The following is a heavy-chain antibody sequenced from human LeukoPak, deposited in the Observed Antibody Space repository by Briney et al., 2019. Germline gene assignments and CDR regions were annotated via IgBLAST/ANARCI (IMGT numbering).Heavy chain of an antibody. CDR3: ARARYSGSGSYPYFDS. J-gene: IGHJ4*02. Sequence: SETLSLTCTVSGDSISKSNFYWGWIRQPPGKGLEWIGSIYYSGSTYFNPSLKSRVTISVDTSKDQFSLKLTSVTAADTALYYCARARYSGSGSYPYFDSWAQGTLVTVSS. CDR2: IYYSGST. D-gene: IGHD3-10*01. CDR1: GDSISKSNFY. V-gene: IGHV4-39*02.